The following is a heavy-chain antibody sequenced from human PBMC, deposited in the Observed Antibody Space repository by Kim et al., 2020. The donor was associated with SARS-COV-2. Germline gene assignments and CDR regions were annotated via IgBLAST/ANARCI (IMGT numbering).Heavy chain of an antibody. CDR1: GFAFSTYS. V-gene: IGHV3-48*02. CDR3: ARVGRSGWTDDY. CDR2: ISSSSSTI. J-gene: IGHJ4*02. Sequence: GGSLRLSCAASGFAFSTYSINWVRQAPGKGLEWLSYISSSSSTIYYADAVRGLFTISRDNAENSVYLQMNSLGDEDTAVYYCARVGRSGWTDDYWGQGTVVSVPS. D-gene: IGHD6-19*01.